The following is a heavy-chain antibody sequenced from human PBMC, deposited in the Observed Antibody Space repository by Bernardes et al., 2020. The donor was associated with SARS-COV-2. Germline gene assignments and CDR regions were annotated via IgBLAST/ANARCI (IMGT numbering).Heavy chain of an antibody. CDR1: GVSINNYY. Sequence: TLSLTCTVSGVSINNYYWSWIRQPAGKGLEWIGRVDMSGNMKSSPSLKSRVTMSVDTSKNQFFLKLASVTAADTAIYYCAREGPAHWFDPWGQGTLVSVSS. CDR3: AREGPAHWFDP. CDR2: VDMSGNM. V-gene: IGHV4-4*07. J-gene: IGHJ5*02. D-gene: IGHD2-2*01.